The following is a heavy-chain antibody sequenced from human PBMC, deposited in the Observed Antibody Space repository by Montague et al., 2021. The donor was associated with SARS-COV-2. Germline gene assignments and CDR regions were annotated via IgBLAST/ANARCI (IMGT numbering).Heavy chain of an antibody. CDR1: GGSFSVYY. CDR3: ARYRRRFAEIYDTYYDYGLNV. Sequence: SETLSLTCAVYGGSFSVYYWTWIRQPPGKGLEWIGQINQSGSTKYKPSLKSRVTISIDTSKNQFSLKVTSMTAADTGVYYCARYRRRFAEIYDTYYDYGLNVWGQGTTVTVFS. CDR2: INQSGST. D-gene: IGHD3-10*01. J-gene: IGHJ6*02. V-gene: IGHV4-34*01.